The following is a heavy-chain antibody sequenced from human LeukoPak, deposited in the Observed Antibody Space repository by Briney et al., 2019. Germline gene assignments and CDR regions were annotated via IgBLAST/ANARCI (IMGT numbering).Heavy chain of an antibody. V-gene: IGHV3-30*02. CDR1: GFTFSSYG. CDR3: AKDDFDY. Sequence: GGSLRLSCAASGFTFSSYGMHWVRQAPGKGLEWVTFIRSDGSNKYYADSVKGRFTISRDNSKNTLYLQMNSLRTEDTAVYSCAKDDFDYWGQGTLVTVSS. J-gene: IGHJ4*02. CDR2: IRSDGSNK.